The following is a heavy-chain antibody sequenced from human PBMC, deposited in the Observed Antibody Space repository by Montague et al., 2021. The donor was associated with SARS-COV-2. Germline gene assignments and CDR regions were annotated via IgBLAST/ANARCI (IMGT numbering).Heavy chain of an antibody. CDR1: AGSISSSNW. Sequence: SETLSLTCAVSAGSISSSNWWSWVSHPPGKGLEWFAESIHIGGTTYNRPPNSRVTITLVKSKNQFSLRRISVTAAATAVYYCARIPFGYYGMDVWGQGTTVTVSS. V-gene: IGHV4-4*02. CDR3: ARIPFGYYGMDV. J-gene: IGHJ6*02. CDR2: SIHIGGT. D-gene: IGHD3-16*01.